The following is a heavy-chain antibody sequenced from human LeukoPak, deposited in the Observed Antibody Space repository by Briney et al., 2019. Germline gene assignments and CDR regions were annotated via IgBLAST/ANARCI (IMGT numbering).Heavy chain of an antibody. Sequence: ASVKVSCKASGYTFTSYDTNWVRQATGQGLEWMGWMNPNSGNTGYAQKFQGRVTMTRNTSISTAYMELSSLRSEDTAVYYCATAEITIFGVVRDYWGQGTLVTVSS. CDR3: ATAEITIFGVVRDY. CDR1: GYTFTSYD. V-gene: IGHV1-8*01. J-gene: IGHJ4*02. CDR2: MNPNSGNT. D-gene: IGHD3-3*01.